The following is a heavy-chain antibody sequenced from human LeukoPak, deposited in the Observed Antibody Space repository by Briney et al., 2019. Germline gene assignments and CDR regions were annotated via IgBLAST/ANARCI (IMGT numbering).Heavy chain of an antibody. CDR1: GGSFSGYY. CDR3: ARLYRLSSRVMDAFDI. J-gene: IGHJ3*02. CDR2: IYYSGST. Sequence: PSETLSLTCAVYGGSFSGYYWSWIRQPPGKGLEWIGYIYYSGSTNYNPSLKSRVTISVDTSKNQFSLKLSSVTAADTAVYYCARLYRLSSRVMDAFDIWGQGTMVTASS. D-gene: IGHD6-13*01. V-gene: IGHV4-59*08.